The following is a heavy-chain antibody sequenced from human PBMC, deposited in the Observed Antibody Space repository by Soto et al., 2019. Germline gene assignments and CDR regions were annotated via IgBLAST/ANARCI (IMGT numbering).Heavy chain of an antibody. CDR3: AREGVAAYDVYGMDV. D-gene: IGHD5-12*01. CDR2: ISSYNGDT. V-gene: IGHV1-18*01. Sequence: ASVKVSCKASGYTFTRSGISWVRQAPGQGPEWIGWISSYNGDTNYAQTFQGRVTMTTDTSTSTAYMKLRSLRSDDTVVYFCAREGVAAYDVYGMDVWGQGAPVPVSS. J-gene: IGHJ6*02. CDR1: GYTFTRSG.